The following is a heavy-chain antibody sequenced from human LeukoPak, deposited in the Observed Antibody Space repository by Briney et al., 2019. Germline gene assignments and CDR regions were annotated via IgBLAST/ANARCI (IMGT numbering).Heavy chain of an antibody. Sequence: PSQTLSLTCTVSGGSISSGSYYWSWIRQPAGKGLEWIGRIYTSGSTNYNPSLKSRVTISVDTSKNHFSLKLSSVTAADTAVYYCARGHSHCSSTSCYVYYYYYYYMDVWGKGTTVTVSS. J-gene: IGHJ6*03. V-gene: IGHV4-61*02. D-gene: IGHD2-2*01. CDR2: IYTSGST. CDR3: ARGHSHCSSTSCYVYYYYYYYMDV. CDR1: GGSISSGSYY.